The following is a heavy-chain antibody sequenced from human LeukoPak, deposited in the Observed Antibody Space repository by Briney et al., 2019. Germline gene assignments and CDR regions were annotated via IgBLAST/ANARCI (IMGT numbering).Heavy chain of an antibody. CDR2: INPDSGGA. V-gene: IGHV1-2*02. Sequence: ASVKVSCKASGYTFTGYYIHWVRQAPGQGLDWMGWINPDSGGANFAQKFQGRVTLTRDTSISTAYMELSRLISDDTAVYYCARLSRSYSTFDYWGQGTLVTVSS. J-gene: IGHJ4*02. D-gene: IGHD1-26*01. CDR3: ARLSRSYSTFDY. CDR1: GYTFTGYY.